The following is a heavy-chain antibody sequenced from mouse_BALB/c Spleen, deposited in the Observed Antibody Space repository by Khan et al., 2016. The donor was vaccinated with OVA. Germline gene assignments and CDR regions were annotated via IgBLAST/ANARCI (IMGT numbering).Heavy chain of an antibody. J-gene: IGHJ4*01. CDR3: ARQPYCHYNSMDS. CDR2: IWSDGST. D-gene: IGHD2-10*01. CDR1: GFSLTNYG. V-gene: IGHV2-6-1*01. Sequence: QVQLQQSGPGLVAPSQSLCITCTISGFSLTNYGVHWVRQPPGKGLEWLVVIWSDGSTTYNSALKSRLTISKDNSESQVFLKMNSLQTDDTARYFCARQPYCHYNSMDSWGQGTSVTGSS.